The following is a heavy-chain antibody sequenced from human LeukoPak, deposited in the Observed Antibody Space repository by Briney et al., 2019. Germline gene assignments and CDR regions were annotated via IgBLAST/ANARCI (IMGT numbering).Heavy chain of an antibody. CDR3: ARPILTPHDAFDI. V-gene: IGHV1-18*01. D-gene: IGHD4-23*01. CDR2: ISAYNGNT. Sequence: GASVTVSCTASGYTFTSYGFSWVRQAPGQGLEWMGWISAYNGNTNYAQKLQGRVTMTTDTSTSTAHMELRSLRSDDTAVYYCARPILTPHDAFDIWGRGTMVTVSS. J-gene: IGHJ3*02. CDR1: GYTFTSYG.